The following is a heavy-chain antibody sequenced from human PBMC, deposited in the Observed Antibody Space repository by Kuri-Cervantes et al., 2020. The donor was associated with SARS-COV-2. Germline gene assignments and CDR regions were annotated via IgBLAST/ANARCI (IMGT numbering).Heavy chain of an antibody. J-gene: IGHJ5*02. CDR2: ISTYNGDT. D-gene: IGHD1-1*01. CDR1: GYTFSSND. V-gene: IGHV1-18*04. CDR3: ARLNLESGDTKFDP. Sequence: ASVKVSCKASGYTFSSNDISWVRQAPGQGLEWIEWISTYNGDTQYAQKFQGRVIMTTDTSTTTVFMDLWDLTFDYTAVYYCARLNLESGDTKFDPWGQGIPVTVSS.